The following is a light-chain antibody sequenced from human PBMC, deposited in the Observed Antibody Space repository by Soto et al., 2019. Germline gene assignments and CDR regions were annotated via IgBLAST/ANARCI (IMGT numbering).Light chain of an antibody. CDR1: DSISSW. J-gene: IGKJ1*01. V-gene: IGKV1-5*03. CDR3: QQYMWT. Sequence: DIQMTQSPSPLSAFVGDRVTITCRASDSISSWLAWYQQKPGKAPKLLIYKASNLASGVPSRFSGSGSGTEFTLTISSLQPDDSATYYCQQYMWTFGQGTKVDIK. CDR2: KAS.